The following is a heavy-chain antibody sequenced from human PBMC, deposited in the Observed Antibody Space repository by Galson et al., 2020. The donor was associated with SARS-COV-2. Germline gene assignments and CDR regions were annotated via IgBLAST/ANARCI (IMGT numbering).Heavy chain of an antibody. D-gene: IGHD3-10*01. CDR3: ARDLGSGSYYLFFDY. Sequence: GGSLRLSCAASGFTFSSYWMSWVRQAPGKGLEWVANIKQDGSEKYYVDSVKGRFTISRDNAKNSLHLQMNSLRAEDTAVYYCARDLGSGSYYLFFDYWGQGTLVTVSS. J-gene: IGHJ4*02. CDR1: GFTFSSYW. CDR2: IKQDGSEK. V-gene: IGHV3-7*01.